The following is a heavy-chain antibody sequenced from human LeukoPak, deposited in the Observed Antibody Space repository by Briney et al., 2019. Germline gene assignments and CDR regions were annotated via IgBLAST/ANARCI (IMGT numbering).Heavy chain of an antibody. CDR1: GYSFVGYG. CDR2: FNPENGNT. D-gene: IGHD3-22*01. V-gene: IGHV1-18*01. J-gene: IGHJ3*02. Sequence: ASVKVSCKASGYSFVGYGITWVRQAPGQGLEWMGWFNPENGNTNYAQKVQGRVTMTADTSTSTSYMELRSLRSDDTAVYYCAREGYYDSSGYYPFDAFDIWGQGTMVTVSS. CDR3: AREGYYDSSGYYPFDAFDI.